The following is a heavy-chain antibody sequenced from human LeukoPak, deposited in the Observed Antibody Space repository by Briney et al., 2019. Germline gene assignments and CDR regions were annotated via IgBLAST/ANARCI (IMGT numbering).Heavy chain of an antibody. Sequence: SETLSLTCTVSGGSISSGSYYWSWIRQPAGKGLEWIGRIYTSGSTNYNPSLKSRVTISVDTSKNQFSLKLSSVTAAGTAVYYCARDREQQLARGWFDPWGQGTLVTVSS. CDR3: ARDREQQLARGWFDP. J-gene: IGHJ5*02. D-gene: IGHD6-13*01. CDR1: GGSISSGSYY. V-gene: IGHV4-61*02. CDR2: IYTSGST.